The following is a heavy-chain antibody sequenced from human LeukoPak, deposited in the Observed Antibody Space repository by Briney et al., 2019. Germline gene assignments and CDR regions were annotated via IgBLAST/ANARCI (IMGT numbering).Heavy chain of an antibody. CDR1: GGTFSSYA. CDR3: ARQSNYYDSSGYYAFDY. Sequence: GASVKVSCKASGGTFSSYAISWVRQAPGQGLEWMGIINPSGGSTSYAQKFQGRVTMTRDTSKNQFSLKLSSVTAADTAVYYCARQSNYYDSSGYYAFDYWGQGTLVTVSS. V-gene: IGHV1-46*01. CDR2: INPSGGST. J-gene: IGHJ4*02. D-gene: IGHD3-22*01.